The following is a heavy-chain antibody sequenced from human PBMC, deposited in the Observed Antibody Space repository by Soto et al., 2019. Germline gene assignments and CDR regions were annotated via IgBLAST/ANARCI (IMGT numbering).Heavy chain of an antibody. D-gene: IGHD3-10*01. CDR3: AGARGFNYGFDY. Sequence: EVQLVESGGALIQSGESLRLSCTPSGFSVKGNYMGWARQASGKGLEWVSVVYSAGMTYYADSVKGRFTISRDFSKNTLSLEMHSLRGEDTAVYFCAGARGFNYGFDYWGQGTQVIVSS. CDR1: GFSVKGNY. J-gene: IGHJ4*02. V-gene: IGHV3-53*01. CDR2: VYSAGMT.